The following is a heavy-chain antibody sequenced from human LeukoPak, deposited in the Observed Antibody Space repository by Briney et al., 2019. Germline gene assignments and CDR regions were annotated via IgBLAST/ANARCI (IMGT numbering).Heavy chain of an antibody. CDR3: ARGSLRLLSWGDYYDSSGYPDY. CDR2: INPNSGGT. V-gene: IGHV1-2*06. CDR1: GYTFTGYY. Sequence: ASVKVSCKASGYTFTGYYMHWARQALGQGLEWMGRINPNSGGTNYAQKFQGRVTMTRDTSISTAYMELSRLRSDDTAVYYCARGSLRLLSWGDYYDSSGYPDYWGQGTLVTVSS. D-gene: IGHD3-22*01. J-gene: IGHJ4*02.